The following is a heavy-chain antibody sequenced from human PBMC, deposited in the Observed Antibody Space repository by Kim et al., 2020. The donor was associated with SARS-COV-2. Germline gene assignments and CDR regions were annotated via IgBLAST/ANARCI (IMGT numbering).Heavy chain of an antibody. CDR1: VGSISTNY. Sequence: SETLSLTCTVSVGSISTNYWSWIRQPPGEGLEWIGYISYSGTTNYNPSLKSRVTISIDTSKNQFSLKLTSVTAADTAIYYCARGVLYWGQGTLVTVSS. J-gene: IGHJ4*02. CDR3: ARGVLY. CDR2: ISYSGTT. V-gene: IGHV4-59*01.